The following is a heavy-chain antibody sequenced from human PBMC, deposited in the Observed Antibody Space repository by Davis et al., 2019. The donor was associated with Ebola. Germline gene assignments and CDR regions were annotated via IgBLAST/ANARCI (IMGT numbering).Heavy chain of an antibody. CDR3: ARVPALWFRSYNWFDP. CDR2: LNHSGST. V-gene: IGHV4-34*01. CDR1: GGSFSGYY. D-gene: IGHD3-10*01. Sequence: SETLSLTCAVYGGSFSGYYWSWIRQPPGKGLAWIGELNHSGSTNYNPSLKSRVTISVDTSKNQFSLNLSSVTAADTAVYYCARVPALWFRSYNWFDPWGQGTLVTVSS. J-gene: IGHJ5*02.